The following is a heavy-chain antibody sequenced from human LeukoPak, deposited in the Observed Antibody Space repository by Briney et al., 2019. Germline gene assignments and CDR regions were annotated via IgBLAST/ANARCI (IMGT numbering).Heavy chain of an antibody. CDR3: ARDRSGSYGD. Sequence: SETLSLTCTVSGGSISSSSYYWGWIRQPPGKGLEWIGSIYYSGSTYYNPSLESRVTISVDTSKNQFSLKLSSVTAADTAVYYCARDRSGSYGDWGQGTLVTVSS. CDR2: IYYSGST. D-gene: IGHD1-26*01. V-gene: IGHV4-39*07. J-gene: IGHJ4*02. CDR1: GGSISSSSYY.